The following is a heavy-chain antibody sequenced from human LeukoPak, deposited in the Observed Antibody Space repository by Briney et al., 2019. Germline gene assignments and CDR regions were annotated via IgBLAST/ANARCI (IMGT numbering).Heavy chain of an antibody. CDR1: GYRFTYYW. CDR3: ARGAARTTPDYYYFGLDV. V-gene: IGHV5-51*01. D-gene: IGHD2/OR15-2a*01. CDR2: IYPGDSDT. Sequence: GESLKISFKGSGYRFTYYWNGWGRPMPGKGMEWMGIIYPGDSDTRYSPSFEGQVTILADKSINTAHLQWSSLKASDTAMYYCARGAARTTPDYYYFGLDVWGQGTTVRVSS. J-gene: IGHJ6*02.